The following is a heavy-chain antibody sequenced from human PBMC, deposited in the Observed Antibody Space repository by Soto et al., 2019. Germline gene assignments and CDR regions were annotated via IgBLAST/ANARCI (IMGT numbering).Heavy chain of an antibody. CDR3: ARVRQASTYKKKNLGMDV. CDR1: GYTFTSYG. Sequence: QVRLVQSGAEVKKRGASVKVSCKASGYTFTSYGISWVRQAPGQVREWMGWISAYNGNTNYAQKLQGRVTMTTDTSTSKAYMELRSLRSDDTAVYYCARVRQASTYKKKNLGMDVWGQGTTVTVSS. V-gene: IGHV1-18*01. D-gene: IGHD2-2*01. J-gene: IGHJ6*02. CDR2: ISAYNGNT.